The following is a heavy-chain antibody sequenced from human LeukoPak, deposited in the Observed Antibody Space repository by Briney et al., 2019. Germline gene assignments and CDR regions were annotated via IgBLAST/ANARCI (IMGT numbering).Heavy chain of an antibody. V-gene: IGHV1-69*05. J-gene: IGHJ4*02. CDR2: IIPIFGTA. CDR3: ARGIRDYYFDY. D-gene: IGHD5-18*01. CDR1: GGTFSSYA. Sequence: ASVRLSCKASGGTFSSYAISWVRQAPGQGLEWMGRIIPIFGTANYAQKFQGRVTITTDESTSTAYMELSSLRSGDTAVYYCARGIRDYYFDYWGQGTLVTVSS.